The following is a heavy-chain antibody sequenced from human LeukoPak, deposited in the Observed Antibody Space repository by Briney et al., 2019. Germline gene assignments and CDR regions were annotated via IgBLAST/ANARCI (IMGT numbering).Heavy chain of an antibody. CDR1: GGSISSSSYY. CDR2: IYYSGST. D-gene: IGHD6-13*01. CDR3: ARVGYSSSWYNSKSYYYYMDV. Sequence: SETLSLTCTVSGGSISSSSYYWGWIRQPPGKGLEWIGSIYYSGSTYYNPSLKSRVTISVDTSKNQFSLKLSSVTAADTAVYYCARVGYSSSWYNSKSYYYYMDVWGKGTTVTVSS. J-gene: IGHJ6*03. V-gene: IGHV4-39*01.